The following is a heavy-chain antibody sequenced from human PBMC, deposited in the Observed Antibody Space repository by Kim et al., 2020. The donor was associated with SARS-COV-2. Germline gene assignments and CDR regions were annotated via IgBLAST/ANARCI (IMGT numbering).Heavy chain of an antibody. D-gene: IGHD1-26*01. CDR2: ISNSGSPT. CDR3: ARDPRYGGSYPDY. CDR1: GFTFSRYA. V-gene: IGHV3-48*03. Sequence: GGSLRLSCAASGFTFSRYAMNWVRQAPGKGLEWIAYISNSGSPTYYADSAKGRFTISRDNAQNSVYLQMNSLRDEDTAVYYCARDPRYGGSYPDYWGRGTLVTVSS. J-gene: IGHJ4*02.